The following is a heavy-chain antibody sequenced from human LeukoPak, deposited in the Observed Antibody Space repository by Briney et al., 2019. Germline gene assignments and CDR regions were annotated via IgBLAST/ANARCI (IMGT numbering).Heavy chain of an antibody. Sequence: ASVKVSCKASGYTFTGYYMHWVRQAPGQGLEWMGWINPNSGGTNYAQKFQGRVTMTRDTSISTAYMELSRLTSDDTAVYYCARELKAGSPSDYWGQGTLVTVSS. CDR2: INPNSGGT. V-gene: IGHV1-2*02. J-gene: IGHJ4*02. CDR1: GYTFTGYY. D-gene: IGHD1-1*01. CDR3: ARELKAGSPSDY.